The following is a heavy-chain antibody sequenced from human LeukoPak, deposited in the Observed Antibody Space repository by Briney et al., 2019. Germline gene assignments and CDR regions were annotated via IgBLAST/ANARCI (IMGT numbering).Heavy chain of an antibody. CDR1: GFTFSDYY. CDR2: ISSSGSTI. CDR3: ARDRRDGYNRFDY. Sequence: PGGSLRLSCAASGFTFSDYYMSWIRQAPGKGLEWVSYISSSGSTIYYADSVKGRFAISRDNAKNSLYLRMNSLRAEDTAVYYCARDRRDGYNRFDYWGQGTLVTVSS. V-gene: IGHV3-11*01. J-gene: IGHJ4*02. D-gene: IGHD5-24*01.